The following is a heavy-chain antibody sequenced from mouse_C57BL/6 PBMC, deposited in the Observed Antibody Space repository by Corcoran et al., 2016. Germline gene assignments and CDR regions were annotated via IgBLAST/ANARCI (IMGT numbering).Heavy chain of an antibody. CDR1: GYTFTTYG. D-gene: IGHD1-1*01. V-gene: IGHV9-3*01. J-gene: IGHJ4*01. CDR2: INTYSGVP. Sequence: QIQLVQSGPELKKPGATVKISCKASGYTFTTYGMSWVKQAPGKGLKWMGWINTYSGVPTYADDFKGRFAFSLETSTSTAYLQINNLKNEDTATYFCARRILRFYAMDYWGQGTSVTVSS. CDR3: ARRILRFYAMDY.